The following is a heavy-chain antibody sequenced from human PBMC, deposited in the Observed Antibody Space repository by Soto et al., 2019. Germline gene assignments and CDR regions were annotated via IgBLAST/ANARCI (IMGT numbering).Heavy chain of an antibody. CDR3: ARDTGFYGGYNGFDP. D-gene: IGHD3-16*01. CDR1: GGSISGAAYY. Sequence: QVQLQESGPGLLKPSQTLSLTCTVSGGSISGAAYYWSWIRHLPGKGLEWIGYIYYTGTTYYRPSLESRVTISLATSKNQFSLKLTSVTAADTAVYYCARDTGFYGGYNGFDPWGQGTLVTVSS. CDR2: IYYTGTT. J-gene: IGHJ5*02. V-gene: IGHV4-31*03.